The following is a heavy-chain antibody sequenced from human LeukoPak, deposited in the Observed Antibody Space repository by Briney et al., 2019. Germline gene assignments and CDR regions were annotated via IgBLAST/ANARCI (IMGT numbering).Heavy chain of an antibody. J-gene: IGHJ4*02. CDR2: IWYDGNNK. D-gene: IGHD6-19*01. CDR3: ARLSSGWTKLDY. Sequence: GGSLRLSCAASGFTFSSYGMHWVRQAPGKGLEWVALIWYDGNNKYYADSVKGRFTISRDNSKNTLYLQMNSLRAEDTAVYYCARLSSGWTKLDYWGQGTLVTVSS. CDR1: GFTFSSYG. V-gene: IGHV3-33*01.